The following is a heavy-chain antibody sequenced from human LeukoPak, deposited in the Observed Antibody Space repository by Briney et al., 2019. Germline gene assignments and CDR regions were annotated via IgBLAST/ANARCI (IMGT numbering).Heavy chain of an antibody. V-gene: IGHV1-8*01. Sequence: ASVKVSCKASGYTFTSYDINWVRQATGQGLEWMGWMNPNSGNTGYAQKFQGRVTMTRNTSISTAYMELSSLRSEDTAMYYCARGGEYCSSTSCYSGWFDPWGQGTLVTVSS. CDR2: MNPNSGNT. D-gene: IGHD2-2*01. CDR3: ARGGEYCSSTSCYSGWFDP. CDR1: GYTFTSYD. J-gene: IGHJ5*02.